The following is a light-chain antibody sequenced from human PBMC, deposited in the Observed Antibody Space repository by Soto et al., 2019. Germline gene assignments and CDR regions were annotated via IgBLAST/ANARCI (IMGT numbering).Light chain of an antibody. CDR3: QQSYGTPYT. V-gene: IGKV1-39*01. CDR2: DAS. Sequence: DIQMTQSPSSPSASVGDRVTITCRASQGISTYLVWYQQRQGRAPKLLIYDASSLLSGIPSRFSGSGSGTDLTLTISSLQTEDFATYYCQQSYGTPYTFSQGTKLET. CDR1: QGISTY. J-gene: IGKJ2*01.